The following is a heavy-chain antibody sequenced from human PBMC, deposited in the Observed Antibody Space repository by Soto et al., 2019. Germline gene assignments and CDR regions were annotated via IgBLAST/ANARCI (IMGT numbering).Heavy chain of an antibody. V-gene: IGHV3-21*01. CDR2: ISSSSSYI. CDR1: GFTFSSDS. CDR3: ARGSPYYDSSGYYDYFDY. J-gene: IGHJ4*02. Sequence: EVQLVESGGGLVKPGGSLRLSCAASGFTFSSDSMNWVRQAPGKGLEWVSSISSSSSYIYYADSVKGRFTISRDNAKNSLYLQMNSLRAEDTAVYYCARGSPYYDSSGYYDYFDYWGQGTLVTVSS. D-gene: IGHD3-22*01.